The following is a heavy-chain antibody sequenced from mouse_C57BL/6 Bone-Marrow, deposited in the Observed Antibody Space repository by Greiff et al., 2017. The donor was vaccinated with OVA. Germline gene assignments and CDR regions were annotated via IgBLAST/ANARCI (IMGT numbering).Heavy chain of an antibody. D-gene: IGHD3-2*02. CDR1: GFTFSSYG. V-gene: IGHV5-6*02. CDR3: ARQSSGYAMDY. CDR2: ISSGGSYT. J-gene: IGHJ4*01. Sequence: EVKLVESGGDLVKPGGSLKLSCAASGFTFSSYGMSWVRQTPDKRLEWVATISSGGSYTYYPDSVKGRFTISRDNAKNTLYLQMSRLKSEDTAMYYCARQSSGYAMDYWGQGTSVTVSS.